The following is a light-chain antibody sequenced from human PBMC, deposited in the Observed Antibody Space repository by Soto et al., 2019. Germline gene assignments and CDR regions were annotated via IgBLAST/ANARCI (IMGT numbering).Light chain of an antibody. CDR2: VYSDGGH. CDR1: TGRRGYT. Sequence: QSVLPQSPSASASLGASVKLTCTLATGRRGYTIAWHQQRPEKGPRYLMSVYSDGGHTKGVGIPARFSGSSSGAERYLTIARLQSEDEADYYCQTWGSGIHGVFGGGTKLTVL. V-gene: IGLV4-69*01. J-gene: IGLJ3*02. CDR3: QTWGSGIHGV.